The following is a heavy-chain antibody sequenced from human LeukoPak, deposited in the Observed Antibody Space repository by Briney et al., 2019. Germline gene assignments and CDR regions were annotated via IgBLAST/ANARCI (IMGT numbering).Heavy chain of an antibody. CDR3: TTGIRGA. CDR2: IATKTDRGAT. Sequence: AGGSLRLSCSASGLTVTNAWMNWVRQAPGEGLDWVGRIATKTDRGATDSAAPVQGRFTISRDDSKNTPNLQMNSLKTADPAVYYCTTGIRGAWGPGTLVTVSS. V-gene: IGHV3-15*07. D-gene: IGHD3-10*01. J-gene: IGHJ5*02. CDR1: GLTVTNAW.